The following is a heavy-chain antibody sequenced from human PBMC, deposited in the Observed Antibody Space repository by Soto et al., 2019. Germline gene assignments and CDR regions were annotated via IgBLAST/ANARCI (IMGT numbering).Heavy chain of an antibody. CDR3: ARMFGFYEIDD. Sequence: SETLSLTCTVSGGSVSSGSYYWSWIRQPPGKGLEWIGYIYYSGSTNYNPSLKRRFTISVATSKNQFSLKLSSVTAAATAVYYGARMFGFYEIDDWGQGTLVTVSS. CDR1: GGSVSSGSYY. J-gene: IGHJ4*01. D-gene: IGHD3-10*02. V-gene: IGHV4-61*01. CDR2: IYYSGST.